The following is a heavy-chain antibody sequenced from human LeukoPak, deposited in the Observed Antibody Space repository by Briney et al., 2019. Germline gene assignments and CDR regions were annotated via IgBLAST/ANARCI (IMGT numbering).Heavy chain of an antibody. Sequence: GESLRLSCAASGFTVYRDFMIWVRQAPGKGLQWVSKIQGVETTYADSVKGRFTISRDDSKNTLYLQMNSLRVEDTAVYYCATRGAWGQGTLVTVSS. CDR1: GFTVYRDF. CDR3: ATRGA. V-gene: IGHV3-53*05. J-gene: IGHJ5*02. CDR2: IQGVET.